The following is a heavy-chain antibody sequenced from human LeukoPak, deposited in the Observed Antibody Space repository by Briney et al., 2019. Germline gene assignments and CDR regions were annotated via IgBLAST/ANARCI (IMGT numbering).Heavy chain of an antibody. Sequence: ASVKVSCKVSGYTLTELSMHWVRQAPGKGLEWMGGFDPEDGETIYAQKFQGRVTMTEDTSTDTAYMELSSLRSEDTAVYYCATGGATEDWFDPWGQGTLVTVSS. V-gene: IGHV1-24*01. CDR2: FDPEDGET. CDR1: GYTLTELS. J-gene: IGHJ5*02. D-gene: IGHD1-26*01. CDR3: ATGGATEDWFDP.